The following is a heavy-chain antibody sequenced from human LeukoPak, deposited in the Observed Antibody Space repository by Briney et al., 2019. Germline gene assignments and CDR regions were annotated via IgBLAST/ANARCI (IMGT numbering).Heavy chain of an antibody. CDR1: GFTFSTYW. CDR2: IDQDGSHE. V-gene: IGHV3-7*01. CDR3: ASYLYWWSDLGY. J-gene: IGHJ4*02. D-gene: IGHD2-8*02. Sequence: GGSLRLSCAASGFTFSTYWMSWVRQAPGKGLEWVANIDQDGSHEYYLDSVKGRFTTSRDNAKNSVFLQMNSLRVEDTAVYYCASYLYWWSDLGYWGQGTLVTVSS.